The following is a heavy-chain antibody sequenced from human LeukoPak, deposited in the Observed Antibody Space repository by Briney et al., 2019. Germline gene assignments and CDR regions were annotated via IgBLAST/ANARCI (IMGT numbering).Heavy chain of an antibody. CDR3: ARAHYDSIDYWPSYFDY. D-gene: IGHD3-22*01. CDR2: ISGYNGDT. CDR1: AYIFTRYA. J-gene: IGHJ4*02. V-gene: IGHV1-18*01. Sequence: AAVKVSCKASAYIFTRYAIGWVRQAPGQGLEWMGWISGYNGDTSSAQMLQARVTMTTDTSTSTAYLELKSHRSDDTAVYYCARAHYDSIDYWPSYFDYWGQGTLVTVSS.